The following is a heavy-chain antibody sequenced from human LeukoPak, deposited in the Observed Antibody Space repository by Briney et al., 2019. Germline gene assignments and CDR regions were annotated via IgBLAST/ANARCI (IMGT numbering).Heavy chain of an antibody. J-gene: IGHJ4*02. CDR1: GFIFSSYD. CDR3: AKVGLMRFFDY. V-gene: IGHV3-30*18. CDR2: ISNVRNNK. Sequence: GGALRLSCAAPGFIFSSYDMYWVRQAPGKGLEWVAVISNVRNNKQYANSVKGRFTISRDNTKNTLYLQMNRLRADDTAVYHCAKVGLMRFFDYWGQGTLVTVSS. D-gene: IGHD2-8*01.